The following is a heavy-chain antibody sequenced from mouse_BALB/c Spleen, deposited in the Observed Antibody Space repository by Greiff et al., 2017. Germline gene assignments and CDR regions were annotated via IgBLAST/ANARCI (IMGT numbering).Heavy chain of an antibody. D-gene: IGHD1-1*02. CDR2: INSNGGST. Sequence: EVKLVESGGGLVQPGGSLKLSCAASGFTFSSYGMSWVRQTPDKRLELVATINSNGGSTYYPDSVKGRFTISRDNAKNTLYLQMSSLKSEDTAMYYCARDLLWFDYWGQGTTLTVSS. CDR3: ARDLLWFDY. V-gene: IGHV5-6-3*01. J-gene: IGHJ2*01. CDR1: GFTFSSYG.